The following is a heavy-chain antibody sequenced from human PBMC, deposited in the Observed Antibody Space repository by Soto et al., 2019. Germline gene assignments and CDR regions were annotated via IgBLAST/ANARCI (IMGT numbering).Heavy chain of an antibody. CDR1: GFTFSSYS. V-gene: IGHV3-21*01. CDR2: ISSSSSYI. J-gene: IGHJ6*02. Sequence: PGGSLRLSCAASGFTFSSYSMNWVRQAPGKGLEWVSSISSSSSYIYYADSVKGRFTISRDNAKNSLYLQMNSLRAEDTAVYYCARGSCKESSSSGMDVWAQRTTVTVSS. CDR3: ARGSCKESSSSGMDV. D-gene: IGHD2-8*02.